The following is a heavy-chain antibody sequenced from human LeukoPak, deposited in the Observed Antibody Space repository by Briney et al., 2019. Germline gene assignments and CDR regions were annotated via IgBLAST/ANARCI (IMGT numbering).Heavy chain of an antibody. V-gene: IGHV4-34*01. D-gene: IGHD2-15*01. Sequence: SETLSLTCALYGGSFSGYYWSWIRQPPGKGLEWIGEINHSGSTNYNPSLKSRVTISVDTSKNQFSLKLSSVTAADTAVYYCARLGYCSGGSCYPNWFDPWGQGTLVTVSS. J-gene: IGHJ5*02. CDR1: GGSFSGYY. CDR3: ARLGYCSGGSCYPNWFDP. CDR2: INHSGST.